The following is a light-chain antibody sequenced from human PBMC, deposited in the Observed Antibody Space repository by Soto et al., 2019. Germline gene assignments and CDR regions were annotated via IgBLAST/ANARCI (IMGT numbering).Light chain of an antibody. CDR3: ASWDDSLNGVL. CDR1: SSNIGVNT. CDR2: SNN. J-gene: IGLJ2*01. Sequence: QSVVTQPPSASGTPGQGVTISCSGSSSNIGVNTVNWYQQLPGTAPKLLIYSNNLRPSGVPDRFSGSKSGTSASLAISGLQSEDEADYHCASWDDSLNGVLFGGGTKLTVL. V-gene: IGLV1-44*01.